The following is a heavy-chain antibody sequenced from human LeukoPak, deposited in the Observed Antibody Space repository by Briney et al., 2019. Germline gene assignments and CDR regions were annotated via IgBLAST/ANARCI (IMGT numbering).Heavy chain of an antibody. D-gene: IGHD6-19*01. V-gene: IGHV4-34*01. Sequence: PSETLSLTCAVYGGSFSGYYWSWIRQPPGKGLEWIGEINHSGSTNYNPSLKSRVTISVDTSKNQFSLKLSSVTAADTAVYYCARGLYTNGWYYFDYWGQGTLVTVSS. CDR1: GGSFSGYY. J-gene: IGHJ4*02. CDR3: ARGLYTNGWYYFDY. CDR2: INHSGST.